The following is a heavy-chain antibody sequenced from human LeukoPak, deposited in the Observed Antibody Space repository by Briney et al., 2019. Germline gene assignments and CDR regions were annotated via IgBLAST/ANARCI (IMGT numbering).Heavy chain of an antibody. J-gene: IGHJ4*02. CDR1: GFTFSDHY. Sequence: PGGSLRLSCAASGFTFSDHYIDWVRQAPGKGLQWVGRSRNKANSYTTEYAASVKGRFIISRDDSESSLYLQMNSLRAEDTAVYYCARGVPYASWSGPHYSDYWGQGTLVTVSS. D-gene: IGHD3-3*01. V-gene: IGHV3-72*01. CDR3: ARGVPYASWSGPHYSDY. CDR2: SRNKANSYTT.